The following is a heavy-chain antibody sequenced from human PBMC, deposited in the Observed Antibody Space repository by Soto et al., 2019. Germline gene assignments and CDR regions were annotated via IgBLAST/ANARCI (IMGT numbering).Heavy chain of an antibody. CDR1: GGSFSGYY. Sequence: SETLSLTCAVYGGSFSGYYCSWIRQPPGKGLEWIGEINHSGSTNYNPSLKSRVTISVDTSKNQFSLKLSSVTAADTAVYYCARGLQALTIFGVVIRRMGWFDPWGQGTLVTVSS. CDR3: ARGLQALTIFGVVIRRMGWFDP. CDR2: INHSGST. D-gene: IGHD3-3*01. J-gene: IGHJ5*02. V-gene: IGHV4-34*01.